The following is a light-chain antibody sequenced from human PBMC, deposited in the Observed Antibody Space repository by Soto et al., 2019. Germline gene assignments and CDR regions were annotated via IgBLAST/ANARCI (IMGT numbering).Light chain of an antibody. J-gene: IGKJ5*01. CDR1: QSVSTY. CDR3: HQRNT. Sequence: LVLRQSPVTLSLSPGDRSTLSCRASQSVSTYLAWYRQTPGHAPRLLIYDASNRATGVPTRFSGSRSGTDFTLTISSVEPEDFAVFYCHQRNTFGQGTRLEIK. V-gene: IGKV3-11*01. CDR2: DAS.